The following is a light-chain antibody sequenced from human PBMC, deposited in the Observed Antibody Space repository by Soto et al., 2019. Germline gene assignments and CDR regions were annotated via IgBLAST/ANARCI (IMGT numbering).Light chain of an antibody. CDR2: GAS. Sequence: EIVMTQSPATLSVSTGERATLSCRASQSVSSNLAWYQQKPGQAPRLLIYGASTRATGIPARFSGSGSGTEFTLTISSPQSEDFAVYYCQQYNNWPRTFGQGTKVEIK. J-gene: IGKJ1*01. CDR1: QSVSSN. V-gene: IGKV3-15*01. CDR3: QQYNNWPRT.